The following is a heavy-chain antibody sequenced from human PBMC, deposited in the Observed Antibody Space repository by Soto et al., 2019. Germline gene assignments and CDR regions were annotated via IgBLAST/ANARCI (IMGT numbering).Heavy chain of an antibody. CDR2: IYYSGST. J-gene: IGHJ4*02. Sequence: QVQLQESGPGLVKPSETLSLTCTVSGGSVSSGSYYWSWIRQPPGKGLEWIGYIYYSGSTNYNPSLESRVTXXVXTXKNQFSLKLSSVTAADTAVYYCARDTPYSSSSNFDYWGQGTLVTVSS. CDR1: GGSVSSGSYY. D-gene: IGHD6-6*01. CDR3: ARDTPYSSSSNFDY. V-gene: IGHV4-61*01.